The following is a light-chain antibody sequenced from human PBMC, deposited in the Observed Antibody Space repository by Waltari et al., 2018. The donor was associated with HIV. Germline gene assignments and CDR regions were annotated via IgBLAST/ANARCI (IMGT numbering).Light chain of an antibody. J-gene: IGLJ1*01. CDR3: QTWDSDNYV. CDR2: QDH. Sequence: SYDLTPPPSVSVSPGQTTSIPCSGDNLGAKIVCWYQQKPGQSPIRIIYQDHKRPSGIPERFSGSNSGTTATLTITGTQAVDEADYYCQTWDSDNYVFGPGTKVTVL. CDR1: NLGAKI. V-gene: IGLV3-1*01.